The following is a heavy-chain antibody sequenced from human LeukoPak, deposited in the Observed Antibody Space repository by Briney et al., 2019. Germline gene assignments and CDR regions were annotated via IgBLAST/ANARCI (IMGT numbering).Heavy chain of an antibody. V-gene: IGHV3-30*18. CDR1: GFTFNSYD. CDR3: AKWSYNSGAFDP. Sequence: GRSLRLSCAASGFTFNSYDMHWARQAPGKGLEWVAVISYDGSNKYYVDSVKGRFTISRDNSKNTLYLQMNSLRAEDTAVYYCAKWSYNSGAFDPWGQGTLVTVSS. CDR2: ISYDGSNK. D-gene: IGHD6-19*01. J-gene: IGHJ5*02.